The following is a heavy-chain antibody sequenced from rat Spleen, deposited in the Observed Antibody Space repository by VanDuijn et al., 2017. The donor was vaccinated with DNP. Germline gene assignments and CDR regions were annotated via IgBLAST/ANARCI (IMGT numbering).Heavy chain of an antibody. CDR2: IWTGGST. Sequence: QVQLKESGPGLVQPSQTLSLTCTVSGFSLTSYNVHWVRQPTGKGLEWMGIIWTGGSTDYNSALKSRLSISRDTSKSQVFLKRNSLQTEDIATYYCARGNYGGYDYWGQGVMVTVSS. J-gene: IGHJ2*01. CDR3: ARGNYGGYDY. D-gene: IGHD1-11*01. CDR1: GFSLTSYN. V-gene: IGHV2-30*01.